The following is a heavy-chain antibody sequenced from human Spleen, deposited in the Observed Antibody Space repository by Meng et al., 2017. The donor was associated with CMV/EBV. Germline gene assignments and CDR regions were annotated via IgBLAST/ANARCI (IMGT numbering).Heavy chain of an antibody. J-gene: IGHJ6*02. CDR3: ARGRGPYYYGMDV. CDR2: ISAYNGHT. CDR1: GGTFSSYT. V-gene: IGHV1-18*01. Sequence: ASVKVSCKASGGTFSSYTISWVRQAPGQGLEWMGWISAYNGHTKYAQKVQGRVTMTTDTSTSTVYMDLRGLRSDDTAVYYCARGRGPYYYGMDVWGQGTTVTVSS.